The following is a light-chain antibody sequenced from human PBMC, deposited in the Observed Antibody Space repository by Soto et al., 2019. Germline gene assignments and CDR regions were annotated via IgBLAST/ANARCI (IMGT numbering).Light chain of an antibody. CDR2: DVS. Sequence: QSVLTQPRSVSGSPGQSVTISCTGTSSDVDGYNYVSWYQQHPGKAPKLIIYDVSERPSGVPARFSGSKSGNTASLTISGLQAEDEADYHCCSYAGSYTFVLFGGGTKLTGL. CDR1: SSDVDGYNY. CDR3: CSYAGSYTFVL. J-gene: IGLJ2*01. V-gene: IGLV2-11*01.